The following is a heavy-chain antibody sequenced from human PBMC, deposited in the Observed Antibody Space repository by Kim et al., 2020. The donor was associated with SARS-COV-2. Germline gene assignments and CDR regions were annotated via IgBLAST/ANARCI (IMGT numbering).Heavy chain of an antibody. J-gene: IGHJ5*02. CDR2: INHSGST. CDR3: ARGGGYGSVRWFDP. V-gene: IGHV4-34*01. Sequence: SETLSLTCAVYGGSFSGYYWSWIRQPPGKGLEWIGEINHSGSTNYNPSLKSRVTISVDTSKNQFSLKLSSVTAADTAVYYCARGGGYGSVRWFDPWGQGTLVTVSS. CDR1: GGSFSGYY. D-gene: IGHD3-10*01.